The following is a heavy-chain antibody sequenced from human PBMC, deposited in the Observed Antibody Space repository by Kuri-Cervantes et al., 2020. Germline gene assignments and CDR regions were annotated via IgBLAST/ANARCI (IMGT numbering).Heavy chain of an antibody. V-gene: IGHV3-30-3*01. CDR1: GFTFSSYA. Sequence: GESLKISCAASGFTFSSYAMHWVRQAPGKGLEWVAVISYDGSNKYYADSVKGRFTISRDNSKNTLYLQMNSLRAEDTAVYYCAREGITMVRANWFDPWGQGTLVTVSS. D-gene: IGHD3-10*01. CDR2: ISYDGSNK. J-gene: IGHJ5*02. CDR3: AREGITMVRANWFDP.